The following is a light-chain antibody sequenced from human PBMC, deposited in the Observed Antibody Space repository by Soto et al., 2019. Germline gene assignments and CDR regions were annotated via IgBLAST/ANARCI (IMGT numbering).Light chain of an antibody. CDR2: DAS. J-gene: IGKJ5*01. CDR1: QSVSSN. Sequence: DIVMTQSPATLSVSPCKRPTLSCRASQSVSSNLAWYQQKPGQAPRLLIYDASSRATGIPVRFSGSGSGTEFTLTISSLQSEDFAVYYCQKYNNWPLTFGQGTRLEIK. V-gene: IGKV3-15*01. CDR3: QKYNNWPLT.